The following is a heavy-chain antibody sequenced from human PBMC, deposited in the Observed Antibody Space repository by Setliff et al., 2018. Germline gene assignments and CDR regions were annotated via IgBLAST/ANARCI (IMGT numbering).Heavy chain of an antibody. CDR3: VRDIYFYGGYATGLGAFDI. Sequence: SETLSLTCTVSGGSINTYLWSWIRQPPGKGLEWIGYISYSGRTTYNPSFKSRVTISLGTSDNHFSLTVQSVTAADTAVYYCVRDIYFYGGYATGLGAFDIWGQGTLVTV. V-gene: IGHV4-59*01. J-gene: IGHJ3*02. CDR1: GGSINTYL. CDR2: ISYSGRT. D-gene: IGHD5-12*01.